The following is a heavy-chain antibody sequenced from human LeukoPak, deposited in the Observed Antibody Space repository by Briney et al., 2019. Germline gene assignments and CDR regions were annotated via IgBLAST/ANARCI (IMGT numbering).Heavy chain of an antibody. CDR1: GFTFSSYS. V-gene: IGHV3-48*01. Sequence: GGSLRLSCAASGFTFSSYSMNWVRQAPGKGLEWVSYISSSSSTIYYADSVRGRFTISRDNAKNSLYLQMNSLRAEDTAVYYCAKGQGSSGWYYDAFDIWGQGTMVTVSS. CDR3: AKGQGSSGWYYDAFDI. D-gene: IGHD6-19*01. J-gene: IGHJ3*02. CDR2: ISSSSSTI.